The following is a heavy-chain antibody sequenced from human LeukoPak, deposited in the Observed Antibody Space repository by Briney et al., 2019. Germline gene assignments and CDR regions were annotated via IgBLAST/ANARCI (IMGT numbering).Heavy chain of an antibody. V-gene: IGHV3-30*18. CDR1: GFTFSSYA. Sequence: TGRSLRLSCAASGFTFSSYAMHWVRQAPGKGLEWVAVIWSGGTDKYYADSVKGRFTVSRDNSKNTLYLQMNSLRAEDTAVYYCGKRLTSWELEYWGQGTLVTVSS. J-gene: IGHJ4*02. D-gene: IGHD1-26*01. CDR2: IWSGGTDK. CDR3: GKRLTSWELEY.